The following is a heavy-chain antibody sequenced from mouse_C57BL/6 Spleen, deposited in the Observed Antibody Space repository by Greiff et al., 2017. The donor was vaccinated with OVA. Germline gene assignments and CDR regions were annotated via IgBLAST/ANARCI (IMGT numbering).Heavy chain of an antibody. J-gene: IGHJ2*01. D-gene: IGHD1-1*01. Sequence: EVQLQQSGAELVKPGASVKLSCTASGFNFKDYYMPWVKQRPEQGLEWIGRIDPEDGETKYAPKFQGKATITADTSSNTAYLQLSSLTSKDTAVYYGARSAPLDERYDFDDWGQGTTLTVSS. V-gene: IGHV14-2*01. CDR3: ARSAPLDERYDFDD. CDR2: IDPEDGET. CDR1: GFNFKDYY.